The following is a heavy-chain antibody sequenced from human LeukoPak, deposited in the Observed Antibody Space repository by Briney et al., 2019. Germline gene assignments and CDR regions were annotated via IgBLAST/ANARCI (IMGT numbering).Heavy chain of an antibody. J-gene: IGHJ4*02. D-gene: IGHD2-8*01. Sequence: GGSLRLSCATSGFPFSDFSMSWVRQAPGKGLEWISTTNSGGTSTYYAESVKGRFTISRDNSKNTLYLQMSSLRVDDTAVYYCAKQSYARSLGEGGPGTLVSVSS. CDR1: GFPFSDFS. CDR3: AKQSYARSLGE. CDR2: TNSGGTST. V-gene: IGHV3-23*01.